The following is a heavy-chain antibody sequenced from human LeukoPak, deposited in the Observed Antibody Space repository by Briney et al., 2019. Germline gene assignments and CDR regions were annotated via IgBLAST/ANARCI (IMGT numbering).Heavy chain of an antibody. CDR3: ARHTLDY. CDR2: IYYSGST. V-gene: IGHV4-39*01. J-gene: IGHJ4*02. Sequence: SETLSLTCTVSGGSISSSSYYWGWIRQPPGKGLEWIGSIYYSGSTYYNPSLKSRVTISVDTSKNQFSLKLSPVTAADTAVYYCARHTLDYWGQGTLVTVSS. CDR1: GGSISSSSYY.